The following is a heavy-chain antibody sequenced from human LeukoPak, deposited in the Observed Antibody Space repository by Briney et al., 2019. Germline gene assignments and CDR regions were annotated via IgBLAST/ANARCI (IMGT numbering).Heavy chain of an antibody. CDR2: MSPHSGDT. Sequence: GASVKVSCKASGYTFTDYNMHWVRQAPGQGPEWMGWMSPHSGDTNYAQQFRGRVTMTRDTSITTAYMELTRLTSDDTAVYYCVRDLYMESPSPDYWGQGTLVTVSS. J-gene: IGHJ4*02. D-gene: IGHD1-1*01. CDR3: VRDLYMESPSPDY. CDR1: GYTFTDYN. V-gene: IGHV1-2*02.